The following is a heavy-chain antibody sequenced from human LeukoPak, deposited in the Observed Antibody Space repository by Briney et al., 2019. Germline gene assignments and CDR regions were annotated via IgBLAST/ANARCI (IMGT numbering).Heavy chain of an antibody. CDR1: GFTFSSYW. V-gene: IGHV3-7*03. J-gene: IGHJ3*02. Sequence: GGSLRLSCAASGFTFSSYWMSWVRQAPGKGLEWVANIKQDGSEKYYVDSVKGRFTISRDNAKNSLYLQMNSLRAEDTAVYYCARVIVVVTTLGAFDIWGQGTMVTVSS. CDR3: ARVIVVVTTLGAFDI. CDR2: IKQDGSEK. D-gene: IGHD2-21*02.